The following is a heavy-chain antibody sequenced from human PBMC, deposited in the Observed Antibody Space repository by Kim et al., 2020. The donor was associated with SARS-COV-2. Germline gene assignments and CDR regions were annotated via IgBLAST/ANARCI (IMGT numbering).Heavy chain of an antibody. CDR2: ISGSGGST. J-gene: IGHJ3*02. D-gene: IGHD3-10*01. V-gene: IGHV3-23*01. Sequence: GGSLRLSCAASGFTFSSYAMSWVRQAPGKGLEWVSAISGSGGSTYYADSVKGRFTISRDNSKNTLYLQMNSLRAEDTAVYYCAKEVRGRRLGFREFGGNDAFDIWGQGTMVTVSS. CDR3: AKEVRGRRLGFREFGGNDAFDI. CDR1: GFTFSSYA.